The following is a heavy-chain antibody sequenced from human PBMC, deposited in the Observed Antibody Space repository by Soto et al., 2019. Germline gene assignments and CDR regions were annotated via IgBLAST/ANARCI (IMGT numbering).Heavy chain of an antibody. CDR2: ISAYNGNT. V-gene: IGHV1-18*01. Sequence: ASVKVSCKASGYTFTSYDINWVRQATGQGLEWMGWISAYNGNTNYAQKLQGRVTMTTDTSTSTAYMELRSLRSDDTAVYYCARDVSGSYFDYWGQGTLVTVSS. CDR3: ARDVSGSYFDY. J-gene: IGHJ4*02. CDR1: GYTFTSYD. D-gene: IGHD1-26*01.